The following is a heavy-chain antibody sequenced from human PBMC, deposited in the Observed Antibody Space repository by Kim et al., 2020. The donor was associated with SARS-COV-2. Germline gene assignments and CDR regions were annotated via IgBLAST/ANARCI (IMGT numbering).Heavy chain of an antibody. CDR2: ISYNDDAT. J-gene: IGHJ1*01. V-gene: IGHV3-23*01. Sequence: GGSLRLSCAASGFTFNNYAMNWVRQAPGEGLEWVAAISYNDDATYYGDSVKGRFIISRDNSKDMLYLNMNGLSVEDTAVYYCAKVLLSGSGHYDEFFHYWGRGTLVTVSS. CDR1: GFTFNNYA. D-gene: IGHD3-10*01. CDR3: AKVLLSGSGHYDEFFHY.